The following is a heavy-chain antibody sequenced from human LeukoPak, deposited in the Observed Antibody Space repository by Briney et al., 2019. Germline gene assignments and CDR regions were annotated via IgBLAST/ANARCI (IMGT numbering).Heavy chain of an antibody. CDR2: ISSSSSYI. Sequence: GGSLRLSCAASGFTFSSYSMNWVRQAPGKGLEWVSSISSSSSYIYYADSVEGRFTISRDNSKNTLYLQMNSLRAEDTAVYYCAKDRSDFWSGYGYYYMDVWGKGTTVTVSS. CDR1: GFTFSSYS. J-gene: IGHJ6*03. D-gene: IGHD3-3*01. CDR3: AKDRSDFWSGYGYYYMDV. V-gene: IGHV3-21*01.